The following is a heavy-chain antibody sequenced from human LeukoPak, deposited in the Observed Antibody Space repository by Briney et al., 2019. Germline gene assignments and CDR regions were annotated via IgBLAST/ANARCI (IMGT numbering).Heavy chain of an antibody. J-gene: IGHJ4*02. CDR2: VNNSGTT. Sequence: SQTLSLTCAVYGGSFSGYYWSWDRQPPGKGLEWIGEVNNSGTTNNNPTLKGQVTISVAPSKNQFSLKPGSVTAADTAVYYCARGTHPGWLQPFDYWGQGTLVTVSS. CDR1: GGSFSGYY. D-gene: IGHD5-24*01. CDR3: ARGTHPGWLQPFDY. V-gene: IGHV4-34*01.